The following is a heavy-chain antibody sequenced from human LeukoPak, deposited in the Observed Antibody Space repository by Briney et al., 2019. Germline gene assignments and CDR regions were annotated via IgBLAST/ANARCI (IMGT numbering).Heavy chain of an antibody. V-gene: IGHV3-7*01. CDR1: GFTFSSYW. CDR2: IKQDGSEK. J-gene: IGHJ4*02. CDR3: ARAGMVRGVIAVYYFDY. D-gene: IGHD3-10*01. Sequence: SGGSLRLSCAASGFTFSSYWMSWVRQAPGKGLEWVANIKQDGSEKYYVDSVKGRFTISRDNAKNSLYLQMNSLRAEDTAVYYCARAGMVRGVIAVYYFDYWGQGTLVTVSS.